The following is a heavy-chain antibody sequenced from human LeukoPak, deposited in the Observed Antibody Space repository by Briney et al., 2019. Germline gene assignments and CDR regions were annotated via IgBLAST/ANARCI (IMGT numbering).Heavy chain of an antibody. CDR2: TSRDGART. V-gene: IGHV3-43*02. D-gene: IGHD5-18*01. CDR1: TLIPADLA. Sequence: SLSPSCPAITLIPADLAMHWVSPAPGKVLDWASLTSRDGARTYYADSVKGRFTISRDNSKNSMYLQMNSLRTEDTALYYCAKDISLSGYSYGYHFDYWGQGTLVTVSS. CDR3: AKDISLSGYSYGYHFDY. J-gene: IGHJ4*02.